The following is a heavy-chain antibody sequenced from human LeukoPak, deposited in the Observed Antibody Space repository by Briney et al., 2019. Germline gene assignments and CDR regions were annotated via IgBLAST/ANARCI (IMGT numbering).Heavy chain of an antibody. V-gene: IGHV1-8*01. CDR2: MNPNSVNT. CDR1: GYTFTSYD. D-gene: IGHD4-17*01. J-gene: IGHJ4*02. CDR3: ARGRDYGDYDFDY. Sequence: GASAKVSCKASGYTFTSYDINWVRQATGQGLEWMGWMNPNSVNTGYAQRFQGRVTMTRNTSITTAYMELSSLRSEDTAVYYCARGRDYGDYDFDYWGQGTLVTVSS.